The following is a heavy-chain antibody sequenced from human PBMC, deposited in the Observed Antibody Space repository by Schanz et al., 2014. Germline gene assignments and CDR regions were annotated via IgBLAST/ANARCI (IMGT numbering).Heavy chain of an antibody. CDR2: FYYGGNT. V-gene: IGHV4-59*01. CDR3: ASWAPDYFDS. D-gene: IGHD7-27*01. J-gene: IGHJ4*02. CDR1: GASIHDYY. Sequence: QLQLQESGPGLVKPLETLSLSCSVSGASIHDYYWSWIRQPPGKGLEWIAYFYYGGNTNYNPSFKSRATISVDSSKNQVSLRLNSVTAADTAVYYCASWAPDYFDSWGQGTLVTVSS.